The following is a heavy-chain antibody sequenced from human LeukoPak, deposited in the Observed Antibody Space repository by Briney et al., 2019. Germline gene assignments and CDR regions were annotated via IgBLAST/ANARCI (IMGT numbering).Heavy chain of an antibody. D-gene: IGHD3-10*01. Sequence: PGASVKVSCKASGYTFTSYYMHWVRQAPGQGLEWMGIINPSGGSTSYAQKFQGRVTMTRDTSTSTVYMELSSLRSEDTAVYYCARVGLPMARGVIITYYYYHMDVWGKGTTVTVSS. CDR2: INPSGGST. CDR1: GYTFTSYY. J-gene: IGHJ6*03. V-gene: IGHV1-46*03. CDR3: ARVGLPMARGVIITYYYYHMDV.